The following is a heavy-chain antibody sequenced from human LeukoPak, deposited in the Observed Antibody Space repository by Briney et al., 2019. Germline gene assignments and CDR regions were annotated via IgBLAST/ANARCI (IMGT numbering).Heavy chain of an antibody. CDR2: ISSSSNI. CDR1: RFTFSSYS. J-gene: IGHJ6*04. CDR3: AELGITMIGGV. V-gene: IGHV3-21*01. D-gene: IGHD3-10*02. Sequence: GGSLRLSCAASRFTFSSYSMNWVRQAPGKGLEWVSPISSSSNIYYADSVKGRFTISRDNAKNSLYLQMNSLRAEDTAVYYCAELGITMIGGVWGKGTTVTISS.